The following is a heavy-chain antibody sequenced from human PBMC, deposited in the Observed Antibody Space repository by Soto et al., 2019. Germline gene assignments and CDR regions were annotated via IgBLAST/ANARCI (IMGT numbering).Heavy chain of an antibody. V-gene: IGHV3-64D*06. CDR2: ISSNGGST. D-gene: IGHD3-22*01. Sequence: GGSLRLSCSASGFTFSSYAMHWVRQAPGKGLEYVSAISSNGGSTYYADSVKGRFTISRDNSKNTLYLQMSSLRAEDTAVYCCVKHSSGYYSDYWGQGTLVTVSS. J-gene: IGHJ4*02. CDR1: GFTFSSYA. CDR3: VKHSSGYYSDY.